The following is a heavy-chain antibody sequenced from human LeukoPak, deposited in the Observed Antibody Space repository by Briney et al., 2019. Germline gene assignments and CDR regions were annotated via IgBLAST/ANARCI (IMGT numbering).Heavy chain of an antibody. Sequence: GGSLRLSCTTSEFSFRTYAMTWVRQAPGKGLEWVSTISVDDQGSTYYTDSVKGRFTISRDTSQNTLSLQMNSLRGEDTAVYYCARCLLYLWNRNFYYYMDVWGKGTTVTVSS. CDR2: ISVDDQGST. V-gene: IGHV3-23*01. CDR3: ARCLLYLWNRNFYYYMDV. CDR1: EFSFRTYA. J-gene: IGHJ6*03. D-gene: IGHD1-14*01.